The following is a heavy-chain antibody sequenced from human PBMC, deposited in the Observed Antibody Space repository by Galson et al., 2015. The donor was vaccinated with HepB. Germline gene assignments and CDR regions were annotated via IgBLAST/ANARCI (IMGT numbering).Heavy chain of an antibody. CDR3: AKEGGSTGVWSGYSDITDHYKLYCLDV. CDR1: GFTFSRYG. Sequence: SLRLSCAASGFTFSRYGMHWVRQAPGKGLEWITAIAYHGSNKYYADSVKGRFTISRDTSKNTLYLQMDSLRPEDTGVYYCAKEGGSTGVWSGYSDITDHYKLYCLDVWGRGTTVTVS. CDR2: IAYHGSNK. J-gene: IGHJ6*03. D-gene: IGHD3-3*01. V-gene: IGHV3-30*18.